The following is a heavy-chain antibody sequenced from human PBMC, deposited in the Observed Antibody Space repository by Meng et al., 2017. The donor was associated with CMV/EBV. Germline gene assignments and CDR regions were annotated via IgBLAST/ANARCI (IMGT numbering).Heavy chain of an antibody. D-gene: IGHD3-10*01. J-gene: IGHJ4*02. V-gene: IGHV3-11*04. CDR1: GFPFSYYY. CDR3: ARDNLPKAVYYGSGSRHAAIDY. Sequence: GESLKISCAASGFPFSYYYMSWIRQAPGKGLEWVSYISSSGSTIYYAESGKGRFPIFRDNAKNSLYLQMNSLRAEDTAVYYCARDNLPKAVYYGSGSRHAAIDYWGQGTLVTVSS. CDR2: ISSSGSTI.